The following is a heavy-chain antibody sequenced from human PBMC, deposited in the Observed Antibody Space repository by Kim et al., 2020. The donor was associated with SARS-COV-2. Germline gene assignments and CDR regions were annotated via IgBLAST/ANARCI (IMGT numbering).Heavy chain of an antibody. Sequence: SETLSLTCTVSGGSISSGGYYWSWIRQHPGKGLEWIGYIYYSGSTYYNPSLKSRVTISVDTSKNQFSLKLSSVTAADTAGYYCARGKVEVGAQRPEYAFDIWGQGTMVTVSS. V-gene: IGHV4-31*03. CDR1: GGSISSGGYY. CDR3: ARGKVEVGAQRPEYAFDI. D-gene: IGHD3-10*01. CDR2: IYYSGST. J-gene: IGHJ3*02.